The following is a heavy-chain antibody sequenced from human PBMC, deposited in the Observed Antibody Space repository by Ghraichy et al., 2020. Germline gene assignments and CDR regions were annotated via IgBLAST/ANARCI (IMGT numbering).Heavy chain of an antibody. Sequence: SQTLSLTCTVSGGSINSSSYYWGWIRQPPGKGLEWIGSVYHSGGAYYNPSLKSRVTISVDTSKNQFSLKLSSVTAADTAVYYCAGPLTYSSSWPFDYWGQGTLVTVSS. CDR1: GGSINSSSYY. CDR3: AGPLTYSSSWPFDY. V-gene: IGHV4-39*07. J-gene: IGHJ4*02. D-gene: IGHD6-13*01. CDR2: VYHSGGA.